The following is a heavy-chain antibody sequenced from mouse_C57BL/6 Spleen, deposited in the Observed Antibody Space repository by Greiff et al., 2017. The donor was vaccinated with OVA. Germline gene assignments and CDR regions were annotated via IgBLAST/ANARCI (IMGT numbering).Heavy chain of an antibody. V-gene: IGHV5-4*01. D-gene: IGHD2-4*01. Sequence: EVKLVESGGGLVKPGGSLKLSCAASGFTFSSYAMSWVRQTPEKRLEWVATISDGGSYTYYPDNVKGRFTISRDNAKNNLYLQMSHLKSEDTAMYYCARDRMIKNYFDYWGQGTTLTVSS. CDR2: ISDGGSYT. J-gene: IGHJ2*01. CDR3: ARDRMIKNYFDY. CDR1: GFTFSSYA.